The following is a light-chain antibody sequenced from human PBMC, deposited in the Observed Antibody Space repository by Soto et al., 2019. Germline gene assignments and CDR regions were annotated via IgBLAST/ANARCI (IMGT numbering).Light chain of an antibody. CDR1: QCVSSSS. V-gene: IGKV3-20*01. Sequence: FGVTQSPDPLFLAPGERAPLSCRVSQCVSSSSLAWSQQKSGQAARLVVYGASGRAPGIPDRFSGSGFGTVFTLTISRLEPEDCAVYYCQQYGSSPTTFGQGTKV. CDR2: GAS. J-gene: IGKJ1*01. CDR3: QQYGSSPTT.